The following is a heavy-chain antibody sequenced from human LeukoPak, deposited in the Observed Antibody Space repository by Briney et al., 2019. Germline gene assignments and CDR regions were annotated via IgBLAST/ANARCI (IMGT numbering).Heavy chain of an antibody. CDR1: GYTFTGYY. CDR2: INPNSGGT. J-gene: IGHJ4*02. Sequence: ASVKASCKASGYTFTGYYMHWVRQAPGQGLEWMGWINPNSGGTNYAQKFQGRATMTRDTSISTAYMELSRLRSDDTAVYYCARAYCTNGVCYFDYWGQGTLVTVSS. D-gene: IGHD2-8*01. CDR3: ARAYCTNGVCYFDY. V-gene: IGHV1-2*02.